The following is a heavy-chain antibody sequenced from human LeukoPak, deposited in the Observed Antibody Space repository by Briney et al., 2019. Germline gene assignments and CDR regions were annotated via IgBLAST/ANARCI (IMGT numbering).Heavy chain of an antibody. CDR1: GYTFTSYG. Sequence: GASVKVSCKASGYTFTSYGISWVRQAPGQGLEWMGWISAYNGNTNYAQKFQGRVTMTTDTSTSTAYMEMRSLRSDDTAVYYCARELGYCSGGSCYLLDYWGQGTLVTVSS. CDR2: ISAYNGNT. J-gene: IGHJ4*02. D-gene: IGHD2-15*01. CDR3: ARELGYCSGGSCYLLDY. V-gene: IGHV1-18*01.